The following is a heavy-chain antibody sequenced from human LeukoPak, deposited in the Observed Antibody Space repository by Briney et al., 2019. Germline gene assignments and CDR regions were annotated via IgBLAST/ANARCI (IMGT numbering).Heavy chain of an antibody. CDR2: IKQEGSEK. Sequence: GGSLRLSCAASGVTFSSSWMSWVRQAPGKGLEWVANIKQEGSEKYYVDSVKGRFSISRDNAKNSLYLQMNSLRAEDTAVYYCARAARYCSGTSCPLPFDYWGQGTLVTVSS. J-gene: IGHJ4*02. D-gene: IGHD2-2*01. V-gene: IGHV3-7*01. CDR1: GVTFSSSW. CDR3: ARAARYCSGTSCPLPFDY.